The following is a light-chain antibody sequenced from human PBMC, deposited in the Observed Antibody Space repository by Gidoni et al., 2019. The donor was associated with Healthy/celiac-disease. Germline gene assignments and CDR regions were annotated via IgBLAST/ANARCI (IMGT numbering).Light chain of an antibody. J-gene: IGKJ2*01. CDR1: QSISSY. Sequence: IQMTQSPSSLSASVGDRVTITCRASQSISSYLNWYQQKPGKAPKLLIYAASSLQSGVPSRFSGSGSGTDFTLTISSLQPEDFATYYCQQSDSTLGYTFGQGTKLEIK. CDR3: QQSDSTLGYT. V-gene: IGKV1-39*01. CDR2: AAS.